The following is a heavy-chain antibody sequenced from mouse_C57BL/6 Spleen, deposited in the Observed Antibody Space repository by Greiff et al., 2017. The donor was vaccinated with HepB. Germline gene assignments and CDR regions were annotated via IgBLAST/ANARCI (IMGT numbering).Heavy chain of an antibody. CDR2: ISSGSSTI. CDR1: GFTFSDYG. V-gene: IGHV5-17*01. J-gene: IGHJ3*01. CDR3: AKASYYYGSSSWLAY. Sequence: EVKLVESGGGLVKPGGSLKLSCAASGFTFSDYGMHWVRQAPEKGLEWVAYISSGSSTIYYADTVKGRFTISRDNAKNTLFLQMTSLRSEDTAMYYCAKASYYYGSSSWLAYWGQGTLVTVSA. D-gene: IGHD1-1*01.